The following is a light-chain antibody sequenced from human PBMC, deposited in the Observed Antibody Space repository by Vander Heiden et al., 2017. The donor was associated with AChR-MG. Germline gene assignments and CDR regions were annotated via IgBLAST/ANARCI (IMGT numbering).Light chain of an antibody. CDR1: QSVSSNY. CDR3: QQYGSSPYT. CDR2: GAS. J-gene: IGKJ2*01. Sequence: EIVLTQSPGTLSLSPGERATLSCRASQSVSSNYLAWYQHKPGQAPRLLMYGASSRATGIPDRFSGSGSGTDFTLTISRMEPEDFAVYYCQQYGSSPYTFGQGTKLEIK. V-gene: IGKV3-20*01.